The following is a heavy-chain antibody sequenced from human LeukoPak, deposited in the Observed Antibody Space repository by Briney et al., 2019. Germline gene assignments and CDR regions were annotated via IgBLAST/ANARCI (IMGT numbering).Heavy chain of an antibody. CDR1: GGSISSSSYY. V-gene: IGHV4-39*07. CDR3: AREIITMIVVVHDY. CDR2: IYYSGST. J-gene: IGHJ4*02. Sequence: SETLSLTCTVSGGSISSSSYYWGWIRQPPGKGLEWIGSIYYSGSTYYNPSLKSRVTISVDTSKNQFSLKLSSVTAADTAVYYCAREIITMIVVVHDYWGQGTLVTVSS. D-gene: IGHD3-22*01.